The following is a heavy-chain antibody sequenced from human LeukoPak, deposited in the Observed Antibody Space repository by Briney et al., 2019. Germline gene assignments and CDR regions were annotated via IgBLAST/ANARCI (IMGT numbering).Heavy chain of an antibody. D-gene: IGHD1-26*01. CDR1: GGPFNGYY. CDR3: ARGGSCPTSNDY. J-gene: IGHJ4*02. Sequence: SETLSLTCTIYGGPFNGYYWSWIRQPPGKGLEWIGEINHSGTTNYNPSLESRVTISVDTSKNQFSLKLSSMTAADTAVYYCARGGSCPTSNDYWGQGTLVTVSS. CDR2: INHSGTT. V-gene: IGHV4-34*01.